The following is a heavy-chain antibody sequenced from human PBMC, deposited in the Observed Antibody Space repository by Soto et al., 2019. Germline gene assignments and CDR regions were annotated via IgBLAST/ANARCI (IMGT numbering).Heavy chain of an antibody. Sequence: QVRLVQSGTEVKKPGSSVKVSCQASGDTFSKYAISWVRQAPGQGLEWMGGIIPIFGAPNHAQKFQGRVPITADESTTTVYMELTRLTSEDTAVYYCAGSPEWSYALNEAVISTFGFYWGQGPLVTVSS. J-gene: IGHJ4*02. CDR3: AGSPEWSYALNEAVISTFGFY. CDR2: IIPIFGAP. CDR1: GDTFSKYA. V-gene: IGHV1-69*01. D-gene: IGHD3-3*01.